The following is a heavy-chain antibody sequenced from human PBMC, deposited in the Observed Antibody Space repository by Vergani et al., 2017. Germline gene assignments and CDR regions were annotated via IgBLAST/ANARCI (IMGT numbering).Heavy chain of an antibody. V-gene: IGHV1-69*12. CDR3: ARDHYGSGSYYNYYYYYGMDV. CDR2: IIPIFGTA. Sequence: HVQLVQSGAEVKKPGSSVKVSCKASGGTFSSYAISWVRQAPGQGLEWMGGIIPIFGTANYAQKFQGRVTITADESTSTAYMELSSLRSEDTAVYYCARDHYGSGSYYNYYYYYGMDVWGQGTTVTVSS. J-gene: IGHJ6*02. D-gene: IGHD3-10*01. CDR1: GGTFSSYA.